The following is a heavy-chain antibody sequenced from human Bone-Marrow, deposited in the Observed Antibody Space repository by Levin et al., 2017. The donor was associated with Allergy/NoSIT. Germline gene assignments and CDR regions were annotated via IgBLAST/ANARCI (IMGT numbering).Heavy chain of an antibody. CDR1: GASTGSSSYY. CDR2: IYYTGST. Sequence: PSETLSLTCTVSGASTGSSSYYWGWIRQPPGKGLEWIGSIYYTGSTFYNPSLKSRVTISIDTSNNHFSLNLSSVTATDTAVYYCASSIVATIGFFPSYWYFDLWGRGTLVTVSS. CDR3: ASSIVATIGFFPSYWYFDL. D-gene: IGHD5-12*01. V-gene: IGHV4-39*01. J-gene: IGHJ2*01.